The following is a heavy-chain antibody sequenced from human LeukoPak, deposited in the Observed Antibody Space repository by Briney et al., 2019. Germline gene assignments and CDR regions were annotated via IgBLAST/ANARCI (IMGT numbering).Heavy chain of an antibody. CDR3: ARVLTGYSGYYYFDY. Sequence: SETLSLTCTVSGGSISSYYWSWIRQPPGKGLEWIGYIYYSGSTNYNPSLKGRVTISVDTSKNQFSLKLSSVTAADTAVYYCARVLTGYSGYYYFDYWGQGTLVTVSS. CDR2: IYYSGST. J-gene: IGHJ4*02. V-gene: IGHV4-59*01. CDR1: GGSISSYY. D-gene: IGHD5-12*01.